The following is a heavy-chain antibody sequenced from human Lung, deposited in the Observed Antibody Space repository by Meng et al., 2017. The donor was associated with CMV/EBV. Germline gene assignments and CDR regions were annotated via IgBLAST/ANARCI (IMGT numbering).Heavy chain of an antibody. V-gene: IGHV3-30*04. CDR2: ISYDGSNK. J-gene: IGHJ5*02. Sequence: AFGFTFRSYAMPWVRQAPGKGLEWVAVISYDGSNKSYADSVKGRFTISRDNSKNTLYLQMNSLRAEDTAVYYCARGYGAQLGNWFDPWGQGTLVTVSS. D-gene: IGHD2-15*01. CDR3: ARGYGAQLGNWFDP. CDR1: GFTFRSYA.